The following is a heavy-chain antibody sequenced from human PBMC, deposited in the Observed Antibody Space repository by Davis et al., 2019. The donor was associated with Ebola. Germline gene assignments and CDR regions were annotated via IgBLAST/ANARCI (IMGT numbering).Heavy chain of an antibody. J-gene: IGHJ4*02. Sequence: PSETLSLTCAVYGGSFSGYYWSWIRQPPGKGLEWIGEINHSGSTNYNPSLKSRVTISVDTSKNQFSLKLSSVTAADTAVYYCARGLEVLSPFDYWGQGTLVTVSS. CDR2: INHSGST. V-gene: IGHV4-34*01. CDR1: GGSFSGYY. CDR3: ARGLEVLSPFDY. D-gene: IGHD2-8*01.